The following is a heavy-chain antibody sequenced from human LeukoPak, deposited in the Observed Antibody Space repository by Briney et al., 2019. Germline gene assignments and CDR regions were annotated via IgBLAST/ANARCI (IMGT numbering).Heavy chain of an antibody. V-gene: IGHV3-23*01. J-gene: IGHJ6*03. D-gene: IGHD3-10*01. Sequence: PGGSLRLSCAASGFTFSSYAMSWVRQAPGKGLEWVSVISGSGGNTYYADSVKGRFTISRDNSKNTLYLQMNSLRAGDTAVYYCAKSRSSYISYYYYMDVWGKGTTVTVSS. CDR3: AKSRSSYISYYYYMDV. CDR1: GFTFSSYA. CDR2: ISGSGGNT.